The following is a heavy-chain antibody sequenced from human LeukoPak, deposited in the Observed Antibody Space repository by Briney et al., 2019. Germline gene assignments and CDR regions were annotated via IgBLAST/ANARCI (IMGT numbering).Heavy chain of an antibody. CDR1: GFTVDTYW. D-gene: IGHD3-16*01. Sequence: GGSLRLSCAASGFTVDTYWMSWVRQAPGKGLDWVAHIKEDGTRKYYVDSVRGRFTISRDNAKNSLFLQMNSLRVEDTAVFYCVAWGSLVVWGQGTLVTVSS. J-gene: IGHJ4*02. V-gene: IGHV3-7*01. CDR3: VAWGSLVV. CDR2: IKEDGTRK.